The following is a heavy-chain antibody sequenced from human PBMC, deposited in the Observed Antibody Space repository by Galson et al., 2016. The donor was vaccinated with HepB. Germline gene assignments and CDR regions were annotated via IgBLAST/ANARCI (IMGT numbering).Heavy chain of an antibody. J-gene: IGHJ5*02. CDR1: GFAFSSHW. V-gene: IGHV3-74*01. D-gene: IGHD4-23*01. CDR2: INSDGTIS. CDR3: VRDHSVVPTTAYNWFDP. Sequence: SLRLSCAASGFAFSSHWMHWVRQDLGKGLVWVSRINSDGTISNYADSVKGRFTISRDNAKNTLYLQMNSLRAEDTAVYLCVRDHSVVPTTAYNWFDPWCRGTLVTVSS.